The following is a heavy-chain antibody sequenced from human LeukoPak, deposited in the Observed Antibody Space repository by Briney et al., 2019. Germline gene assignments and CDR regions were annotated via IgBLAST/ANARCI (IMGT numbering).Heavy chain of an antibody. CDR1: GGSISSGDYY. Sequence: SETLSLTCTVSGGSISSGDYYWSWIRQPPGKGLEWIGYIYYSGSTYYNPSLKSRVTISVDTSKNQFSLKLSSVTAADTAVYYCARDTIVVVPAAIGYNWFDPWGQGTLVTVSS. CDR3: ARDTIVVVPAAIGYNWFDP. V-gene: IGHV4-30-4*01. J-gene: IGHJ5*02. CDR2: IYYSGST. D-gene: IGHD2-2*02.